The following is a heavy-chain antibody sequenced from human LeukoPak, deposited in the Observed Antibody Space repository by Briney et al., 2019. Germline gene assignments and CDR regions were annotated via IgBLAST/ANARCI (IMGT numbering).Heavy chain of an antibody. CDR3: ARANWNYGLYFDY. V-gene: IGHV3-48*03. CDR2: ISSSGSTI. Sequence: PGGSLRLSCAASGFTFSSYEMNWVRQAPGQGLEWVSYISSSGSTIYYADSVQGRFTISRDNAKNSLYLQMNSLRAEDTAVYYCARANWNYGLYFDYWGQGTLVTVSS. CDR1: GFTFSSYE. J-gene: IGHJ4*02. D-gene: IGHD1-7*01.